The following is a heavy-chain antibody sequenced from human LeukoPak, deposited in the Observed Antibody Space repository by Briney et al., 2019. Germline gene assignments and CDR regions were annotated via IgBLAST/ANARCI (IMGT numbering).Heavy chain of an antibody. D-gene: IGHD6-19*01. CDR2: INSSGSTI. CDR3: ARVANLGSVAGTVDY. J-gene: IGHJ4*02. Sequence: GGSLRLSCAASGFTFSSYEMNWVRQAPGKGLEWVSYINSSGSTIYYAGSVKGRFTISRDNAKNSLYLQMNSLRAEDTAVYYCARVANLGSVAGTVDYWGQGTLVTVSS. V-gene: IGHV3-48*03. CDR1: GFTFSSYE.